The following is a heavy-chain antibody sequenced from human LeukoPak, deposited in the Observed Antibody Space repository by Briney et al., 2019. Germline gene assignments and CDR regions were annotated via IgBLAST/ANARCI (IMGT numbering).Heavy chain of an antibody. CDR3: ARGRGSYYYYYMDV. Sequence: SETLSLTCTVSDDSISRYYWSWIRQPAGKGLEWIGRIYTIGITNYNPSLKSRVSISVDTSKNQFSLKLSSVTAADTAVYYCARGRGSYYYYYMDVWGKGTTVTVSS. CDR1: DDSISRYY. J-gene: IGHJ6*03. V-gene: IGHV4-4*07. CDR2: IYTIGIT. D-gene: IGHD1-26*01.